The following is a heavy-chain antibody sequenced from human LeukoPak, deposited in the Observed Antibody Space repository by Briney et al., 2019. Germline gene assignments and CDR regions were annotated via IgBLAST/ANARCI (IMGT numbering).Heavy chain of an antibody. D-gene: IGHD4-17*01. V-gene: IGHV1-24*01. CDR3: ARPGNYGETLDAFDI. CDR2: FDPEDGET. J-gene: IGHJ3*02. Sequence: ASVKVSCKVSGYTLTELSMHWVRQALGKGLEWMGGFDPEDGETIYAQKFQGRVTMTEDTSTDTAYMELSSLRSEDTAVYYCARPGNYGETLDAFDIWGQGTMVTVSS. CDR1: GYTLTELS.